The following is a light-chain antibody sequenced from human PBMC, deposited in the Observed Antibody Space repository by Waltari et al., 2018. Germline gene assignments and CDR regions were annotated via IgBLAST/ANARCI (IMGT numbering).Light chain of an antibody. Sequence: QSVLTQPPSVSGTPGQRVTISCSGSNSNIGSNSVNWYQQLPGTAPKLLIYNNNQGPSGVPDRFSASKSGTSASLAITGLQSEDEAGYYCAVWDDDLGGVFGGGTKLTVL. CDR3: AVWDDDLGGV. CDR2: NNN. J-gene: IGLJ3*02. V-gene: IGLV1-44*01. CDR1: NSNIGSNS.